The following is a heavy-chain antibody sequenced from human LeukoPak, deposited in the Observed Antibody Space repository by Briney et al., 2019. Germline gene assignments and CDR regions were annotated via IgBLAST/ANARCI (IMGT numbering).Heavy chain of an antibody. Sequence: PGGSLRLSCAASGFTVSSTAMNWVRQAPGKGLEWVAFIRYDGSNKYYADSVKGRFTISRDNSKNTLYLQMNSLRAEDTAVYYCAKDMRAPGGYYDSSGYYWGPFDYWGQGTLVTVSS. CDR3: AKDMRAPGGYYDSSGYYWGPFDY. CDR1: GFTVSSTA. D-gene: IGHD3-22*01. CDR2: IRYDGSNK. V-gene: IGHV3-30*02. J-gene: IGHJ4*02.